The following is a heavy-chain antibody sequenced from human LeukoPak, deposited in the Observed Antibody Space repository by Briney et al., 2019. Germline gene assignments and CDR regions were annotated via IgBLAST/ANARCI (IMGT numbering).Heavy chain of an antibody. Sequence: GGSLRLSCAASGFTFSSYSMNWVRQAPGKGLEWVSYISSSSSTIYYADSVKGRFTISRSNAKNSLFLQMNSLRDEDTAVYYCARAGLTTYPPNFDYWGQGTLVTVSS. CDR2: ISSSSSTI. J-gene: IGHJ4*02. D-gene: IGHD1-1*01. CDR3: ARAGLTTYPPNFDY. V-gene: IGHV3-48*02. CDR1: GFTFSSYS.